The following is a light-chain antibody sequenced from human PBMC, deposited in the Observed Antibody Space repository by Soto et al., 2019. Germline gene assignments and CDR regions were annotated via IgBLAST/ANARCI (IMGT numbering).Light chain of an antibody. CDR1: LSISSY. J-gene: IGKJ2*01. V-gene: IGKV1-39*01. CDR3: QHTYTAPYT. Sequence: DLQMTQSPSSLSASVGDRVTITCRASLSISSYLNWYQQKPGKAPKLLISVASTLQGGVPSRFSGSGSGTSFALTISSLQPEDFATYYCQHTYTAPYTLGQGTKLEIK. CDR2: VAS.